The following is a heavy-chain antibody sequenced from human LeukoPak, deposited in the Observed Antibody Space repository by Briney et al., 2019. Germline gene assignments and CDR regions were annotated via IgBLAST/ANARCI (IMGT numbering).Heavy chain of an antibody. CDR2: ITVSNGET. J-gene: IGHJ6*04. Sequence: ASVNLSCKGSGYTFSDHGIHWLRHRPGHGLERMGLITVSNGETKTSRELCERVSITRDISATTAYIEGSNLRSEDTAGYFCARGTDMAMAGYYWGLSVWGNGTAVRVSS. CDR3: ARGTDMAMAGYYWGLSV. CDR1: GYTFSDHG. V-gene: IGHV1-3*01. D-gene: IGHD5-12*01.